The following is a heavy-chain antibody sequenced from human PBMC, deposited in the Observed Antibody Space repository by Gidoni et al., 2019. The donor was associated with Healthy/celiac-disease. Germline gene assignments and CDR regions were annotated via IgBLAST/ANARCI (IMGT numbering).Heavy chain of an antibody. Sequence: QLQLQESGPGLVKPSETLSLTCTVSGGPISSSSYYGGWIRPPPGKGLGWIGIIYSSGSTYYNPSLKSRVTISVDTSKNQFSLKLSSVTAADTAVYYCASSVPHGYNWRGYGVFDYWGQGTLVTVSS. CDR2: IYSSGST. CDR3: ASSVPHGYNWRGYGVFDY. J-gene: IGHJ4*02. V-gene: IGHV4-39*01. CDR1: GGPISSSSYY. D-gene: IGHD5-12*01.